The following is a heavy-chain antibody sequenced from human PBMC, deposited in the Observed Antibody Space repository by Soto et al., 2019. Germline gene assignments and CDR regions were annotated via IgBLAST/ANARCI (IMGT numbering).Heavy chain of an antibody. Sequence: QVQLVESGGGVVQPGRSLRLSCAASGFTFSSYGMHWVRQAPGKGLEWVAVISYDGSNKYYADSVKGRFTISIDNSKNTLYLQMNSLRAEDTAVYYCAKAPHYYDSSGYYGLWGQGTLVTVSS. CDR2: ISYDGSNK. V-gene: IGHV3-30*18. D-gene: IGHD3-22*01. J-gene: IGHJ4*02. CDR1: GFTFSSYG. CDR3: AKAPHYYDSSGYYGL.